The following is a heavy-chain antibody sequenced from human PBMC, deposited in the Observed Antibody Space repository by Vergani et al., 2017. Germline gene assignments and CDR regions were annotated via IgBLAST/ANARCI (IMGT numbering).Heavy chain of an antibody. D-gene: IGHD2-21*02. V-gene: IGHV1-24*01. Sequence: QVQLVQSGAEVKKPGASVKVSCKASGYTFTSYDINWVRQATGQGLEWMGGFDPEDGETIYAQKFQGRVTMTEDTSTDTAYMELSSLRSEDTAVYYCARPDCGGDCAYSDYYYYGLDVWGQGTTVTVSS. CDR2: FDPEDGET. CDR3: ARPDCGGDCAYSDYYYYGLDV. CDR1: GYTFTSYD. J-gene: IGHJ6*02.